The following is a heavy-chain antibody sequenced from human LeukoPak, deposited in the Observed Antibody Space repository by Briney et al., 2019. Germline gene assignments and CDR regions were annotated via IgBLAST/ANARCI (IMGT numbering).Heavy chain of an antibody. CDR3: VKDRWSGSTSCYDY. CDR1: GFTFSNHG. J-gene: IGHJ4*02. D-gene: IGHD2-2*01. V-gene: IGHV3-23*01. CDR2: ISGSGIST. Sequence: PGGSLRLSCAASGFTFSNHGMNWVRQAPGKGLEWVSTISGSGISTYYADSVKGRFTISRDNSKNTLHLQMNSLRADDTAVYYCVKDRWSGSTSCYDYWGQGTLVTVSS.